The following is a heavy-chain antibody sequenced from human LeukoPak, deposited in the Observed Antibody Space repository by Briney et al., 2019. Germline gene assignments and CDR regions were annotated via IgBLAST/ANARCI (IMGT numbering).Heavy chain of an antibody. J-gene: IGHJ3*02. CDR3: AGDGYYDNSELAFDI. V-gene: IGHV4-59*01. CDR2: IYYSGST. Sequence: SETLSLTCTVSGGSISSYYWSWIRQPPGKGLEWIGYIYYSGSTNYNPSLKSRVTISVDTSKNQFSLKLSSVTAADTAVYYCAGDGYYDNSELAFDIWGQGTMVTVSS. D-gene: IGHD3-22*01. CDR1: GGSISSYY.